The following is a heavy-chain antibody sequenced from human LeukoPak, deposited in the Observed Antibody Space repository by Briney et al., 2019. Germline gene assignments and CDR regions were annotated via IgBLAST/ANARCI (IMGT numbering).Heavy chain of an antibody. J-gene: IGHJ4*02. V-gene: IGHV4-59*01. CDR3: ARVTGYMIEDYFDY. Sequence: SETLSLTCTVSGGSISSYYWSWIRHPPGKGLEWIGYIYYSGGTNYNPSLKSRVTISVETSKNQFSLKLRSVTAADKAVYYCARVTGYMIEDYFDYWGQGTLVTVSS. CDR1: GGSISSYY. D-gene: IGHD3-22*01. CDR2: IYYSGGT.